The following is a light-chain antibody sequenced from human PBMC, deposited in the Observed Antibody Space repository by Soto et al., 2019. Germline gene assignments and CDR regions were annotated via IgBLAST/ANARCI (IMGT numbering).Light chain of an antibody. CDR3: QQRSNWPST. CDR2: DAF. CDR1: QSVRSY. Sequence: EIVSTQSPVTLSLSPGERATLSCRASQSVRSYLAWYQQKPGQAPRLLIYDAFKRATGIPARFSGSGSGTDFTLTISSLEPEDFAVYYCQQRSNWPSTFGGGTKVDIK. V-gene: IGKV3-11*01. J-gene: IGKJ4*01.